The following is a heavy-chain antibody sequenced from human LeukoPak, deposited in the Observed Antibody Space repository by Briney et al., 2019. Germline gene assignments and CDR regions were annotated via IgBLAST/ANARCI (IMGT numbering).Heavy chain of an antibody. V-gene: IGHV4-30-4*01. D-gene: IGHD4-17*01. J-gene: IGHJ4*02. Sequence: TSQTLSLTCTVSGGSISSGDYYWSWIRQPPGKGLEWIVYIYYSGSTYYNPSLKSRVTISVDTSKNQFSLKLSSVTAADTAVYYCARDTVSMTTVTFFDYWGQGTLVTVSS. CDR2: IYYSGST. CDR1: GGSISSGDYY. CDR3: ARDTVSMTTVTFFDY.